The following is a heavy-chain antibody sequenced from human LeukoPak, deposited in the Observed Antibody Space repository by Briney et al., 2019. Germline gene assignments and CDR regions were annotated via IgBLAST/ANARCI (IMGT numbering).Heavy chain of an antibody. V-gene: IGHV4-59*01. CDR1: SGSISSYY. J-gene: IGHJ4*02. Sequence: SETLSLTCPVSSGSISSYYWSWIRQPPGKGLEWIGYIYYSGSTNYNPSLKSRVTMSVDTSKKQISLKLSSVTAADTAVYYCASLYSYGYNYYDYWGQGTLVSVSS. D-gene: IGHD5-18*01. CDR2: IYYSGST. CDR3: ASLYSYGYNYYDY.